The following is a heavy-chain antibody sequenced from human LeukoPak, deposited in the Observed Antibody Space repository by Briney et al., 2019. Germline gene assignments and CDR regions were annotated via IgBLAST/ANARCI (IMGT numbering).Heavy chain of an antibody. CDR1: GFTFSDYY. D-gene: IGHD2-21*02. J-gene: IGHJ4*02. Sequence: GGSLRLSCAASGFTFSDYYMSWIRQAPGKGLEWVSYISSSGSTIYYADSVKGRFIISRDNAKNSLYLQMNSLRAEDTAVYYCARDSYCGGDCYSAEADYWGQGTLVTVSS. CDR3: ARDSYCGGDCYSAEADY. CDR2: ISSSGSTI. V-gene: IGHV3-11*01.